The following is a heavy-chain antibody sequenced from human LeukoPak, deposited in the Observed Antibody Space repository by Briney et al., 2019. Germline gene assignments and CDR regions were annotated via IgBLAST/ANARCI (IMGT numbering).Heavy chain of an antibody. Sequence: PSETLSLTCAVYGGSFSGYYWSWLRQPPGKGLEWIGEINHSGSTNYNPSLKSRVTISVDTSKNQFSLKLSSVTAADTAVYYCARYPGYSSSWYEGYFDYWGQGTLVTVSS. CDR1: GGSFSGYY. V-gene: IGHV4-34*01. CDR2: INHSGST. D-gene: IGHD6-13*01. J-gene: IGHJ4*02. CDR3: ARYPGYSSSWYEGYFDY.